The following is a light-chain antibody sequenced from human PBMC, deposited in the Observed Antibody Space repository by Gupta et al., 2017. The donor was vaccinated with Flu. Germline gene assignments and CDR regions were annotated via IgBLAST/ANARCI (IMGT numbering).Light chain of an antibody. Sequence: QSALTQPPSVSGSPGQSVTISCTGTGSDVGTYNRVSWYRQPPGTAPKLIIYEVSNRPSGVPDRFSGSKSGNTASLTISGLQGEDEADYYCSSYTNSYTFVFGSGTKVTVL. V-gene: IGLV2-18*02. J-gene: IGLJ1*01. CDR1: GSDVGTYNR. CDR3: SSYTNSYTFV. CDR2: EVS.